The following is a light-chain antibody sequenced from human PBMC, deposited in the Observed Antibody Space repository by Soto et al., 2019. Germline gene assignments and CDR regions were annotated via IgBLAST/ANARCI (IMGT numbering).Light chain of an antibody. CDR1: QSISSW. CDR3: QQYSTYSRA. V-gene: IGKV1-5*03. Sequence: DIQMTQSPSTLSASVGDRVTITCRASQSISSWLAWYQQKPGKAPKLLIYKASSLETGAPSRFSDSGYGTESTLTISSLQPDDFATYYCQQYSTYSRALGQGTKVDIK. CDR2: KAS. J-gene: IGKJ1*01.